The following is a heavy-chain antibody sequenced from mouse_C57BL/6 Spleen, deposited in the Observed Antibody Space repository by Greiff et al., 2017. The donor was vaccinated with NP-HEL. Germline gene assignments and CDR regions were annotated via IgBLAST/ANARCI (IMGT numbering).Heavy chain of an antibody. J-gene: IGHJ2*01. CDR1: GYSITSGYY. CDR3: ARGVGRDFDY. D-gene: IGHD4-1*01. Sequence: EVQLQQSGPGLVKPSQSLSLTCSVTGYSITSGYYWNWIRQFPGNKLEWMGYISYDGSNNYNPSLKNRISITRDTSKNQFFLKLNSVTTEDTATYYCARGVGRDFDYWGQGTTLTVSS. V-gene: IGHV3-6*01. CDR2: ISYDGSN.